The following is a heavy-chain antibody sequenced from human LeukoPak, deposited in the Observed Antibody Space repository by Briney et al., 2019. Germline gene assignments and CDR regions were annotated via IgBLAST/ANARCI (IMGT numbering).Heavy chain of an antibody. Sequence: GESLMISCQATGYRFTTYWISWVRQVPGKDLEWLGRIDPTDSYTNYSPSFQGHVTISANNSISTAYLHWSRLQASDTAMYYCARNSGSGNYYSDYWGQGTLVTVSS. V-gene: IGHV5-10-1*01. D-gene: IGHD3-10*01. CDR1: GYRFTTYW. J-gene: IGHJ4*02. CDR3: ARNSGSGNYYSDY. CDR2: IDPTDSYT.